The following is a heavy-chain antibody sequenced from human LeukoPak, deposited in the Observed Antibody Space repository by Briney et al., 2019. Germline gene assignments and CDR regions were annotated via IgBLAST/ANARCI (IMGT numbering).Heavy chain of an antibody. D-gene: IGHD4-23*01. Sequence: GASVKVSCMASGYTFTSYGIIWVRQAPGQGLEWMGWISAYNGNTNYAQKLQGRVTMTTDTSTSTAYMELRSLRSDDTAVYYCARGMTTVVTPIVAFDIWGQGTMVTVSS. CDR2: ISAYNGNT. J-gene: IGHJ3*02. CDR1: GYTFTSYG. V-gene: IGHV1-18*01. CDR3: ARGMTTVVTPIVAFDI.